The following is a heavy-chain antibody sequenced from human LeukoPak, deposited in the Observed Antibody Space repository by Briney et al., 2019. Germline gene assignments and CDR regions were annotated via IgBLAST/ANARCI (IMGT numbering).Heavy chain of an antibody. CDR2: VRDDGSAQ. CDR1: GFTFSSYA. CDR3: ARIPIYLGDFDS. Sequence: PGGSLRLSCAASGFTFSSYAMSWVRQAPGKGLEWVASVRDDGSAQYYVGSVQGRFTISRDDAKNSLYLQMNSLRAEDTAIYYCARIPIYLGDFDSWGQGTLVTVSS. V-gene: IGHV3-7*01. D-gene: IGHD5-24*01. J-gene: IGHJ4*02.